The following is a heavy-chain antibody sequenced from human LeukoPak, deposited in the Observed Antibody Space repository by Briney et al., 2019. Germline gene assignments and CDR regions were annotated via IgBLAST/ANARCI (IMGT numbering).Heavy chain of an antibody. D-gene: IGHD3-3*01. CDR1: GGSISSSSYY. V-gene: IGHV4-39*01. CDR3: ARITGINYDFWSGWGYFDY. Sequence: SETLSLTCTVSGGSISSSSYYWGWIRQPPGKGLEWIGSIYYSGSTYYNPSLKSRVTISVDTSKNQFSLKLSSVTAADTAVYYCARITGINYDFWSGWGYFDYWGQGSLVTVSS. CDR2: IYYSGST. J-gene: IGHJ4*02.